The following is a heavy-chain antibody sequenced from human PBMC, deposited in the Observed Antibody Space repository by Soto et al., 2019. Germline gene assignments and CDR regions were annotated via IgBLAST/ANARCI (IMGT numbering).Heavy chain of an antibody. J-gene: IGHJ3*02. V-gene: IGHV4-59*01. CDR2: IYYSGST. D-gene: IGHD4-17*01. CDR1: GGSISSYY. Sequence: QVQLQESGPGLVKPSETLSLTCTVSGGSISSYYWSWIRQPPGKGLEWIGYIYYSGSTNYNPSLKSRVTISVDTSKNQFSLKLSSVTAADTAVYYCATHSQYGAFDIWGQGTMVTVSS. CDR3: ATHSQYGAFDI.